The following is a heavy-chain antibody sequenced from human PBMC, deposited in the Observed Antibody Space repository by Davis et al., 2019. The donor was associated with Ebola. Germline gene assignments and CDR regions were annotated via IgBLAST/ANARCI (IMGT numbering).Heavy chain of an antibody. V-gene: IGHV3-74*01. CDR2: ISHDGTIT. Sequence: GSLKISCAASGFAFSSYVMHWVRQAPGKGLVWVSRISHDGTITTYADSVRGRFTVSRANAQNTLYLQMNSLTAEDTAVYYCSRDVQFEFYDYWGQGTLVTVSS. CDR3: SRDVQFEFYDY. J-gene: IGHJ4*02. D-gene: IGHD3-10*01. CDR1: GFAFSSYV.